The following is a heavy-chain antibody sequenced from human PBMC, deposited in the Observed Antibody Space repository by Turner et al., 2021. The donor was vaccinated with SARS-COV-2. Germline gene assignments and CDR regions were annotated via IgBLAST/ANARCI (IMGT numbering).Heavy chain of an antibody. J-gene: IGHJ6*03. Sequence: QVQLQESGPGLVKPSQTLSLTCTFSGCSISSGSYYWSWIRQPAGKGLEWIGRIYTSGSTNYNPSLKSRVTISVDTSKNQFALKLSSVTAADTAVYYCARDQGFLLEWEISYYYYMDVWGKGTTVTVSS. CDR1: GCSISSGSYY. CDR3: ARDQGFLLEWEISYYYYMDV. V-gene: IGHV4-61*02. D-gene: IGHD3-3*01. CDR2: IYTSGST.